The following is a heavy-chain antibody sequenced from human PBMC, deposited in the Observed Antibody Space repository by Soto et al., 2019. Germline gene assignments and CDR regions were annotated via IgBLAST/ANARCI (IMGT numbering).Heavy chain of an antibody. CDR1: GFTFSKFA. CDR2: ISNDGRKI. CDR3: AKDISTYSGGYTYYFDY. Sequence: QVQLVESGGGVVQPGRSQRLSCAASGFTFSKFAMHWVRQAPGKGLEWVAVISNDGRKIYYIDSVKGRFTISRDNSNSTLFLQMNSLILEDTAVYYCAKDISTYSGGYTYYFDYWGQGTVVTVSS. J-gene: IGHJ4*02. D-gene: IGHD1-26*01. V-gene: IGHV3-30*18.